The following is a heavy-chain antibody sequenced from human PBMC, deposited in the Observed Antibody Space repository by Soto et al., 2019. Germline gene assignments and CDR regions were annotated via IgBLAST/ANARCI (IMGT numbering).Heavy chain of an antibody. J-gene: IGHJ4*02. Sequence: QVQLVESGGGLVKPGGSLRLSCVASGFTFSDHYMTWIRQAPGKGLEWLSYISTSSSYTNYADSVKGRFTISRDNAMNSRYLQMNSLRAEDTAVYYCARGRLTGYFDYWGQGTLVTVSS. V-gene: IGHV3-11*05. CDR1: GFTFSDHY. CDR3: ARGRLTGYFDY. CDR2: ISTSSSYT.